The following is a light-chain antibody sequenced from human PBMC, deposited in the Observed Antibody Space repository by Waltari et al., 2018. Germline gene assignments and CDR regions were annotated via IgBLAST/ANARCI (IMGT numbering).Light chain of an antibody. CDR2: GAS. Sequence: EIVLTQSPGTLSLSPGERATLSCRASQSVSSSYLAWYQHKPGQAPRLLIYGASSRAIGIPDSFSGSGSGTDFTLTISRLEPEDFAVYYCQQYGNSPLYTFGQGTKLEIK. CDR1: QSVSSSY. J-gene: IGKJ2*01. V-gene: IGKV3-20*01. CDR3: QQYGNSPLYT.